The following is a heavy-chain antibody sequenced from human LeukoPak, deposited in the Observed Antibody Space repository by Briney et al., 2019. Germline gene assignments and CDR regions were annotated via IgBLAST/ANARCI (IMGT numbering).Heavy chain of an antibody. CDR2: IIPIFGTA. D-gene: IGHD5-18*01. J-gene: IGHJ6*04. Sequence: SVKVSCKASGGTFSSYAISWVRQAPGQGLEWMGGIIPIFGTANYAQKFQGRVTITADESTSTTYMELSSLRSEDTAVYYCAREGGGYSSYQSMDVWGKGTTVTVSS. CDR3: AREGGGYSSYQSMDV. V-gene: IGHV1-69*13. CDR1: GGTFSSYA.